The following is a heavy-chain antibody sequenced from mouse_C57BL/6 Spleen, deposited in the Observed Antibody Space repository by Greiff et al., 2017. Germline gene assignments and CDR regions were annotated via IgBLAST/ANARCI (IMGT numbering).Heavy chain of an antibody. Sequence: VQRVESGAELVRPGTSVKMSCKASGYTFTNYWIGWAKQRPGHGLEWIGDIYPGGGYTNYNEKFKGKATLTADKSSSTAYMQFSSLTSEDSAIYYCARSQLAYYAMDYWGQGTSVTVSS. V-gene: IGHV1-63*01. CDR2: IYPGGGYT. D-gene: IGHD6-1*01. CDR3: ARSQLAYYAMDY. J-gene: IGHJ4*01. CDR1: GYTFTNYW.